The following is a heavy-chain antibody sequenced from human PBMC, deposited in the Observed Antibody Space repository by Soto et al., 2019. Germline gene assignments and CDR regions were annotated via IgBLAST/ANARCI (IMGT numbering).Heavy chain of an antibody. CDR1: GGSISSGGYY. D-gene: IGHD3-10*01. Sequence: PSETLSLTCTVSGGSISSGGYYWSWIRQHPGKGLEWIGYIYYSGSTYYNPSLKSRVTISVDTSKNQFSLKLSSVTAADTAVYYCARDRLLPVRIYDYWGQGTLVTVSS. J-gene: IGHJ4*02. CDR3: ARDRLLPVRIYDY. V-gene: IGHV4-31*03. CDR2: IYYSGST.